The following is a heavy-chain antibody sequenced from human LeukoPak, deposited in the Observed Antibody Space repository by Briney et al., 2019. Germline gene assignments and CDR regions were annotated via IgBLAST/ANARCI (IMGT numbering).Heavy chain of an antibody. CDR3: ARGRDFWSGYPFDP. Sequence: GASVNVSCKASGYTFTSYDINWVRQATGQGLEWMGWMNPNSGNTGYAQKFQGRVTMTRNTSISTAYMELSSLRSEDTAVYYCARGRDFWSGYPFDPWGQGTLVTVSS. CDR2: MNPNSGNT. V-gene: IGHV1-8*01. J-gene: IGHJ5*02. CDR1: GYTFTSYD. D-gene: IGHD3-3*01.